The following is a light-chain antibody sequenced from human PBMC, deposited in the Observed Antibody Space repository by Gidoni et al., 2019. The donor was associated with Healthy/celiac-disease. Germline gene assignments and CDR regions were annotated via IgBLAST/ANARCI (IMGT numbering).Light chain of an antibody. Sequence: ETVLTQFPGTLSVSPGARATLFCRATQTVSDNFLAWYQQKPGQPPTLLIYDASRRATGVPDRFSGSGSGTDFSLTINRLQTEDSALYYCQQYDAPPLTFGGGTRVEI. CDR2: DAS. V-gene: IGKV3-20*01. J-gene: IGKJ4*01. CDR1: QTVSDNF. CDR3: QQYDAPPLT.